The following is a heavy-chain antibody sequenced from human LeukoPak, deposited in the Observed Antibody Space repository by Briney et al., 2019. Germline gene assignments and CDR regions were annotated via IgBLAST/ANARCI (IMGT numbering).Heavy chain of an antibody. J-gene: IGHJ4*02. Sequence: SETLSLTCTVSGGSISSSSYYWGWIRQPPGKGLEWVGSIYYSGSTYYNPSLKSRVTISVDTSKNQFSLKLSSVTAADTAVYYCARDPLQDPGIAAAVRSLDYWGQGTLVTVSS. D-gene: IGHD6-13*01. CDR3: ARDPLQDPGIAAAVRSLDY. CDR2: IYYSGST. CDR1: GGSISSSSYY. V-gene: IGHV4-39*07.